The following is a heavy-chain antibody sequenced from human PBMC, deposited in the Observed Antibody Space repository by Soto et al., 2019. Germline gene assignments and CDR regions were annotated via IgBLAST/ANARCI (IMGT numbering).Heavy chain of an antibody. V-gene: IGHV1-18*01. CDR2: ISTYNGNT. CDR3: AKDATPRENMCGWQPIVDY. Sequence: QIQLVQSGVEVKKPGASVKVFCKASGFKFYLEGVTWVRQAPGQGLEYLGWISTYNGNTYLSQRFTGRVTLTTDTCTRTAYLALRSLRSDDTAVYYCAKDATPRENMCGWQPIVDYWGQGTLVSVSS. D-gene: IGHD6-19*01. CDR1: GFKFYLEG. J-gene: IGHJ4*02.